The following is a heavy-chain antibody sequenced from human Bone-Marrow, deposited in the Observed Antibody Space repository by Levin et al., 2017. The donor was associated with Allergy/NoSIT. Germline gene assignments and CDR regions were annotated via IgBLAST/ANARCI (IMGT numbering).Heavy chain of an antibody. V-gene: IGHV1-46*01. CDR3: ARVQLWKKYYYYYGMDV. CDR2: INPSGGST. D-gene: IGHD5-18*01. J-gene: IGHJ6*02. CDR1: GYTFTSYY. Sequence: GESLKISCKASGYTFTSYYMHWVRQAPGQGLEWMGIINPSGGSTSYAQKFQGRVTMTRDTSTSTVYMELSSLRSEDTAVYYCARVQLWKKYYYYYGMDVWGQGTTVTVSS.